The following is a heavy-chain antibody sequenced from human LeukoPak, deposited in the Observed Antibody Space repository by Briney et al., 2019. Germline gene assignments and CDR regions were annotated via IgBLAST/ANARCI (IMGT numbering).Heavy chain of an antibody. CDR1: GFTFRSYE. CDR3: ARDLTGPFDY. V-gene: IGHV3-48*03. CDR2: ISSSGGTI. J-gene: IGHJ4*02. Sequence: SGGSLRLSCAASGFTFRSYEMNWVRQAPGKGLEWVSYISSSGGTIYYADSVKGRFTISGDNAKNSLYLQMSSLRAEDTAVYYCARDLTGPFDYWGQGTLVTVSS. D-gene: IGHD1-14*01.